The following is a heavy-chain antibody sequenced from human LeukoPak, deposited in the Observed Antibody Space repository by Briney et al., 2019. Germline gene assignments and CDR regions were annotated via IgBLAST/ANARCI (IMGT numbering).Heavy chain of an antibody. D-gene: IGHD2-8*01. Sequence: PSETLSLTCTVSGGSMSSYYWSWIRQLPGKGLEWIGYIYYSGSTNYNPSLESRVTISVDTSKNQFSLKLSSVTAADTAVYYCARSYCTNGVCYRGFDPWSQGTLVTVSS. V-gene: IGHV4-59*01. CDR3: ARSYCTNGVCYRGFDP. J-gene: IGHJ5*02. CDR1: GGSMSSYY. CDR2: IYYSGST.